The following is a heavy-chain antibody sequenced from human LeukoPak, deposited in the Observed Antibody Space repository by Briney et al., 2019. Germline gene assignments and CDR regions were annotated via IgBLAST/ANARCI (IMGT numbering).Heavy chain of an antibody. CDR3: AKDQYYGSGSYYSGAFDI. CDR1: GFTVSSYG. Sequence: GGSLRLSCAASGFTVSSYGMHWVRQAPGKGLEWVAVISYDGSNKYYADSVKGRFTISRDNSKNTLYLQMNSLRAEDTAVYYCAKDQYYGSGSYYSGAFDIWGQGTMVTVSS. CDR2: ISYDGSNK. J-gene: IGHJ3*02. D-gene: IGHD3-10*01. V-gene: IGHV3-30*18.